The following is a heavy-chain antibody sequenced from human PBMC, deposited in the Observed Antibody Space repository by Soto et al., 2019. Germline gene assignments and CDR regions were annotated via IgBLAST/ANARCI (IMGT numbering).Heavy chain of an antibody. CDR2: ISSSSSTI. Sequence: GGSLRLSCAASGFTFSSYSMNWVRQAPGKGLEWVSYISSSSSTIYYADSVKGRFTISRDNAKNSLYLQMNSLRDEDTAVYYCARKNTYYYDSSGRMDVWGQGTTVTVSS. J-gene: IGHJ6*02. CDR3: ARKNTYYYDSSGRMDV. CDR1: GFTFSSYS. V-gene: IGHV3-48*02. D-gene: IGHD3-22*01.